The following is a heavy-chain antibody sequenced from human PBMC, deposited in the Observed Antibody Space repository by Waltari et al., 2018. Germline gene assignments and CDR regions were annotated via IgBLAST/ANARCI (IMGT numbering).Heavy chain of an antibody. CDR1: GGSFSSNEW. J-gene: IGHJ4*02. CDR3: AGGFAGWPFDY. V-gene: IGHV4-4*02. Sequence: QVQLKEPGPGLVTPSETLSLACDVSGGSFSSNEWWSWVRRPPGKGLGWIGDTHHSGGTKYNPSLNSRVVMSVDTSKSISSLTMKSVTAGDTAVYYCAGGFAGWPFDYWGPGTLVIVAS. D-gene: IGHD6-19*01. CDR2: THHSGGT.